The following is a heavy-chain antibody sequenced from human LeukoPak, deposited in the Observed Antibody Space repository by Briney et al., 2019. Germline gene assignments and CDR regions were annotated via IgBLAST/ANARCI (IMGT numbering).Heavy chain of an antibody. CDR1: GFTFSSYG. Sequence: PGRSLRLSCAASGFTFSSYGMHWVRQAPGKGLEWVAVIWYDGSNKYYADSVKGRFTISRDNSKNTLYLQMNSLRAEDTAVYYCAKGGGDMGIAPYWGQGTLVTVSS. CDR3: AKGGGDMGIAPY. V-gene: IGHV3-33*06. D-gene: IGHD6-13*01. CDR2: IWYDGSNK. J-gene: IGHJ4*02.